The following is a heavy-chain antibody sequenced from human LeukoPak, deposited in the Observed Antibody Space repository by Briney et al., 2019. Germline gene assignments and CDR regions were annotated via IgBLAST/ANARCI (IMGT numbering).Heavy chain of an antibody. CDR2: IYSGGST. CDR3: AREGVLYGSGTLDY. J-gene: IGHJ4*02. V-gene: IGHV3-66*01. CDR1: GFTFSSYW. D-gene: IGHD3-10*01. Sequence: GGSLRLSCAASGFTFSSYWMSWVRQAPGKGLEWVSVIYSGGSTYYADSVKGRFTISRDNSKNTLYLQMNSLRAEDTAVYYCAREGVLYGSGTLDYWGQGTLVTVSS.